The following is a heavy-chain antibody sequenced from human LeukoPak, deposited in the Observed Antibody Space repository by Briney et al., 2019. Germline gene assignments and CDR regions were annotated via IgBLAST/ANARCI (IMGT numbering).Heavy chain of an antibody. CDR1: GFNFNIYD. CDR3: ARGGLDV. J-gene: IGHJ6*02. V-gene: IGHV3-13*05. CDR2: IGSAGDP. Sequence: GGSLRLSCAASGFNFNIYDMHWHRQTTGKGLEWVSGIGSAGDPHYQGSVQGRFTISRENAKNSLNLQMNSLRAGDTAVYYCARGGLDVWGQGTTVTVSS.